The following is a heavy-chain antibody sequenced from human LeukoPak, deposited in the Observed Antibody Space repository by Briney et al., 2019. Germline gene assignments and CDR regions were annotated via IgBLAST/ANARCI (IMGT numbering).Heavy chain of an antibody. V-gene: IGHV4-39*01. J-gene: IGHJ4*02. Sequence: SETLSLTCTVSGGSISSSSYFWGWICQPPGRGLEWIGGRYYSGNTYYNPSLKSRVTISVDTSKNQFSLKLSSVTAADTAVYYCATSHDYGDYWGQGTLVTVSS. CDR1: GGSISSSSYF. CDR3: ATSHDYGDY. CDR2: RYYSGNT.